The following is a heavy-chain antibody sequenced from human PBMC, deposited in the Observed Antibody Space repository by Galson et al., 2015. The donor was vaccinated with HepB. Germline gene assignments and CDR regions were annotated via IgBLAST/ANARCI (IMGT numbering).Heavy chain of an antibody. J-gene: IGHJ2*01. CDR3: ARDVRYCSGGSCYGADWYFDL. Sequence: SLRLSCAASGFTFSSYWMHWVRQAPGKGLVWVSRINSDGSSTSYADSVKGRFTISRDNAKNTLYLQMNSLRAEDTAVYYCARDVRYCSGGSCYGADWYFDLWGRGTLVTVSS. CDR1: GFTFSSYW. V-gene: IGHV3-74*01. CDR2: INSDGSST. D-gene: IGHD2-15*01.